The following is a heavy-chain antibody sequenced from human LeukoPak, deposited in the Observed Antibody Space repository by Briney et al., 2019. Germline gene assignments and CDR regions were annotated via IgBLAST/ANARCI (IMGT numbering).Heavy chain of an antibody. J-gene: IGHJ4*02. CDR3: AKEKRYCSGGSCYRPLDY. V-gene: IGHV3-9*01. CDR1: AFTFDDYA. D-gene: IGHD2-15*01. CDR2: ISWNSGSI. Sequence: GRSLRLSCAASAFTFDDYAMHWVRQAPGKGLEWVSGISWNSGSIGYADSVKGRFTISRDNAKNSLYLQMNSLRAEDTALYYCAKEKRYCSGGSCYRPLDYWGQGTLVTVSS.